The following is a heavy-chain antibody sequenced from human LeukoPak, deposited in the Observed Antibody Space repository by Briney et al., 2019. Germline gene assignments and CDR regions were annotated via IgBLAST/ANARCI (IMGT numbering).Heavy chain of an antibody. V-gene: IGHV3-23*01. Sequence: QPGGSLRLSCAASGFTFDDYAMHWVRQGPGKGLEWVSAISGSGGSTYYADSVKGRFTISRDNSKNTLYLQMNSLRAEDTAVYYCAKDHLYSSGWGQGTLVTVSS. CDR2: ISGSGGST. CDR1: GFTFDDYA. D-gene: IGHD6-19*01. CDR3: AKDHLYSSG. J-gene: IGHJ4*02.